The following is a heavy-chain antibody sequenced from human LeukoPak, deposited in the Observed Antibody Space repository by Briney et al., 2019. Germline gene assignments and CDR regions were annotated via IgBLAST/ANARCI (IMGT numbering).Heavy chain of an antibody. CDR3: ATDRVRGVMDYYYFYGMDV. D-gene: IGHD3-10*01. CDR1: GFTVSSNY. V-gene: IGHV3-66*01. Sequence: GGSLTLSCAASGFTVSSNYMSWVRQPPGKGLEWVSFIYSGGSTYYADSVKGRFTISRDNSKNSLYLQMNSLRGEDTAVYYCATDRVRGVMDYYYFYGMDVWGEGTTVIVSS. J-gene: IGHJ6*04. CDR2: IYSGGST.